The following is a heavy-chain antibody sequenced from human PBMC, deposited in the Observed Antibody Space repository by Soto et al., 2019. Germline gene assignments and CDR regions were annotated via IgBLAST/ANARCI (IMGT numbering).Heavy chain of an antibody. J-gene: IGHJ4*02. CDR3: ARGPYVGNIVATSGTGRWCFDY. Sequence: SETLSLTCAVYGGSFSGYYWSWIRQPPGKGLEWIGEINHSGSTNYNPSLKSRVTISVDTSKNQFSLKLSSVTAADTAVYYCARGPYVGNIVATSGTGRWCFDYWGQGTLVTVSS. V-gene: IGHV4-34*01. CDR1: GGSFSGYY. D-gene: IGHD5-12*01. CDR2: INHSGST.